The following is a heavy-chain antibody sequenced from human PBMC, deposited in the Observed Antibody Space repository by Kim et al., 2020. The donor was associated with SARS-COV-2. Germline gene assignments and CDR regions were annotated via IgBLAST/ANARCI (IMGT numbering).Heavy chain of an antibody. CDR1: GYTFTSYA. CDR2: INAGNGNT. D-gene: IGHD3-10*01. CDR3: ARGRRRMVRGSYYYYGMDV. V-gene: IGHV1-3*01. Sequence: ASVKVSCKASGYTFTSYAMHWVRQAPGQRLEWMGWINAGNGNTKYSQKFQGRVNITRDTSASTAYMELSSLRSEDTAVYYCARGRRRMVRGSYYYYGMDVWGQGTMVTVSS. J-gene: IGHJ6*01.